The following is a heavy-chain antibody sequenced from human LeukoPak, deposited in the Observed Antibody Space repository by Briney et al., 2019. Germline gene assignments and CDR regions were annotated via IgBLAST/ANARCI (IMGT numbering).Heavy chain of an antibody. CDR1: GYTFTSYD. CDR2: MSPNSGNT. CDR3: ARDYGGNSGWFDP. V-gene: IGHV1-8*01. Sequence: ASVKVSCKASGYTFTSYDINWVRQATGQGLEWMGWMSPNSGNTGYAQKFQGRVTMTRNTSISTAYMELSSLRSEGTAMYYCARDYGGNSGWFDPWGQGTLVTVSS. J-gene: IGHJ5*02. D-gene: IGHD4-23*01.